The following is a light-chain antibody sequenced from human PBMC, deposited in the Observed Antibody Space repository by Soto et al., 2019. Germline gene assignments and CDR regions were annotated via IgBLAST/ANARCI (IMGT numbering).Light chain of an antibody. CDR2: SVS. J-gene: IGLJ1*01. V-gene: IGLV2-14*01. Sequence: ALAQPASVSGSPGQSITISCSGTSSDIGAYDHVAWFQQFPGKTPKIVIYSVSNRPSGVSYRLSGSKSGNTASLTISGLQADDEADYYCISYTVSRSYVFGPGTNVTVL. CDR3: ISYTVSRSYV. CDR1: SSDIGAYDH.